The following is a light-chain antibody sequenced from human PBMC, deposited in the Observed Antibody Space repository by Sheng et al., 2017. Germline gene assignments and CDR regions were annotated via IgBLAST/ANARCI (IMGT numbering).Light chain of an antibody. Sequence: EIVLTQSPGTLSLSPGGGATLSCRASQRVGSIYLAWYQQKPGQAPRLLIYGASSRATGVPDRFSGSGSGTDFTLTISRLEPEDFAVYYCHQYSSSPTFGQGYQGGDQT. CDR1: QRVGSIY. V-gene: IGKV3-20*01. CDR2: GAS. CDR3: HQYSSSPT. J-gene: IGKJ2*01.